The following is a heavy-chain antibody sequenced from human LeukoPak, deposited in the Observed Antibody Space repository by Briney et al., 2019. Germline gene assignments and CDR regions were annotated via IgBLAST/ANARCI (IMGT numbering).Heavy chain of an antibody. V-gene: IGHV3-7*04. CDR2: INQDASSI. J-gene: IGHJ4*02. CDR3: ARTGYIDEGFDY. D-gene: IGHD1-1*01. CDR1: GFTFSSYW. Sequence: AGGSLRLSCAASGFTFSSYWMSWVRQAPDKGREWVANINQDASSINYAGSVKGRFTISRDNAKKSLYLQMNSLRAEDTAVYYCARTGYIDEGFDYWGQGTLVTVSS.